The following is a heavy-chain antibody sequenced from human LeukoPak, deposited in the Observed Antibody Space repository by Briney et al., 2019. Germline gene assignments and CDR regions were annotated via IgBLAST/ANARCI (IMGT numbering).Heavy chain of an antibody. V-gene: IGHV4-59*01. J-gene: IGHJ3*02. CDR2: IYYSGST. D-gene: IGHD2-2*01. CDR3: ARYGLLGLSEINGFDI. CDR1: GGSISSYY. Sequence: SETLSLTCTVSGGSISSYYWSWIRQPPGKGLEWIGYIYYSGSTNYNPSLKSRVTISVDTSKNQFSLKLSSVTAADTAVYYCARYGLLGLSEINGFDIWGQGTKVTVSS.